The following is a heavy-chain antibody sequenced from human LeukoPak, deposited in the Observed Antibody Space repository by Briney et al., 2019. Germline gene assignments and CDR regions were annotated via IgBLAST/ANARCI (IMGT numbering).Heavy chain of an antibody. CDR1: GYTFTSYY. CDR2: INPSGGST. V-gene: IGHV1-46*01. Sequence: ASVKVSCKASGYTFTSYYMHWVRQAPGQGLEWMGIINPSGGSTSYAQKFQGRVTMTRDMSTSTVYMELSSLRSEDTAVYYCARVVRYFDWSHDAFDIWGQGTMVTVSS. CDR3: ARVVRYFDWSHDAFDI. D-gene: IGHD3-9*01. J-gene: IGHJ3*02.